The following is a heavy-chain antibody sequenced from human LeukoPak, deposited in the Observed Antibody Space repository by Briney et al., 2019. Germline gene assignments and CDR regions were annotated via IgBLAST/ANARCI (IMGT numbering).Heavy chain of an antibody. D-gene: IGHD5-18*01. CDR3: ARVGGYSYGFRWFDP. V-gene: IGHV1-2*02. Sequence: ASVKVSCKASGYTFTGYYMHWVRQAPGQGLEWMGWINPNSGGTNYAQKFQGRVTMTRDTSISTAYMELSRLRSDDMAVYYCARVGGYSYGFRWFDPWGQGTLVTVSS. CDR1: GYTFTGYY. CDR2: INPNSGGT. J-gene: IGHJ5*02.